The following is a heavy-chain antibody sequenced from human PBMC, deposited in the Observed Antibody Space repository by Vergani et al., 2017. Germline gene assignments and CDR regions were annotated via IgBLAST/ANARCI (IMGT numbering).Heavy chain of an antibody. D-gene: IGHD5-18*01. CDR3: AKHTSMVTHPFDY. Sequence: EVQLVESGGGLVKPGGSLRLSCAASGFTFSNAWMSWVRQAPGKGLEWVGRIKSKTDGGTTDYAAPVKGGFTISRDDSKNTLYLQMNSLRAEDTAVYYCAKHTSMVTHPFDYWGQGTLVTVSS. V-gene: IGHV3-15*01. J-gene: IGHJ4*02. CDR1: GFTFSNAW. CDR2: IKSKTDGGTT.